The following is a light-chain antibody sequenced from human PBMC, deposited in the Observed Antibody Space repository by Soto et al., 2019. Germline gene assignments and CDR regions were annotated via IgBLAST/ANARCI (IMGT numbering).Light chain of an antibody. CDR3: QQSYSSPET. CDR1: QSIASY. J-gene: IGKJ1*01. Sequence: DIQMTQSPSSLSASVGDRVTITCRASQSIASYLNWYQHKPGKAPKLLIYAASTLQSGVPSRFSGSGSGTDFTLTISSLQPDDFATYYCQQSYSSPETFGQGTPVEI. CDR2: AAS. V-gene: IGKV1-39*01.